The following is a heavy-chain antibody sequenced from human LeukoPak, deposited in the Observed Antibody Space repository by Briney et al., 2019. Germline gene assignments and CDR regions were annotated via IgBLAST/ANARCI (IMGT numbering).Heavy chain of an antibody. J-gene: IGHJ4*02. V-gene: IGHV3-48*04. D-gene: IGHD5-18*01. CDR1: GITLSSHS. CDR3: ARSAASFGYGGRFDY. Sequence: GGSLRLSCVDSGITLSSHSMNWVRQTPGKGLEWVACISSSSRTIYYADSVKGRFTISRDNAESSLYLQMHSLRGEDTAVYYCARSAASFGYGGRFDYWGQGTLVTVSS. CDR2: ISSSSRTI.